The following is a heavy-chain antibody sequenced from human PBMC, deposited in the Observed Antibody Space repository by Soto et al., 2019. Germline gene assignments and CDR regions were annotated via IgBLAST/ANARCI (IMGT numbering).Heavy chain of an antibody. CDR3: ARDAGLLTQGIDY. Sequence: GASVKVSCKASGYTFTSYAMHWVRQAPGQRLEWMGWINAGNGNTKYSQKFQGRVTITRDTSASTAYMELSSLRSEDTAVYYCARDAGLLTQGIDYWGQGTLVTVSS. J-gene: IGHJ4*02. CDR2: INAGNGNT. V-gene: IGHV1-3*01. D-gene: IGHD1-26*01. CDR1: GYTFTSYA.